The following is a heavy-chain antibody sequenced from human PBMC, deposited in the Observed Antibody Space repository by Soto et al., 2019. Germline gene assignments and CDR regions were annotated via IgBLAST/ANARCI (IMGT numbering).Heavy chain of an antibody. CDR3: ARHAYCSGGSCYPFAYYFDY. D-gene: IGHD2-15*01. V-gene: IGHV4-39*01. CDR1: GGSISSSSYY. J-gene: IGHJ4*02. Sequence: PSETLSLTCTVSGGSISSSSYYWGWIRQPPGKGLEWIGSIYYSGSTYYNPSLKSRVTISVDTSKNQFSLKLSSVTAADTAVYYCARHAYCSGGSCYPFAYYFDYWGQGTLVTVSS. CDR2: IYYSGST.